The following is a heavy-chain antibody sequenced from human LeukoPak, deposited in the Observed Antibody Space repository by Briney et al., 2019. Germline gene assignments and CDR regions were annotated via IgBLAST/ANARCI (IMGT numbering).Heavy chain of an antibody. V-gene: IGHV3-23*01. CDR3: ASYTGNSLDAFDI. CDR1: GFTFSSYA. Sequence: GGSLRLSCAASGFTFSSYAMSWVRQAPGKGLEWVSAISDSGGSTYYADSVKGRFTISRDNSKNTLYLQMNSLRAEETAVYYCASYTGNSLDAFDIWGQGTMVTVSS. J-gene: IGHJ3*02. D-gene: IGHD4-23*01. CDR2: ISDSGGST.